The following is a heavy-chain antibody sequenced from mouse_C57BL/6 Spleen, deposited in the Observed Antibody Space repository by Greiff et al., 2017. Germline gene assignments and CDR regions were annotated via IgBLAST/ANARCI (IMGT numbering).Heavy chain of an antibody. V-gene: IGHV1-50*01. Sequence: QVQLQQPGAELVKPGASVKLSCKASGYTFTSYWMQWVKQRPGQGLEWIGEIDPSDSYTNYNQKFKGKATLTVDTSSSTAYMQLSSLTSEDSAVYYCARRTKTGFAYWGQGTLVTVSA. CDR2: IDPSDSYT. D-gene: IGHD1-3*01. CDR1: GYTFTSYW. CDR3: ARRTKTGFAY. J-gene: IGHJ3*01.